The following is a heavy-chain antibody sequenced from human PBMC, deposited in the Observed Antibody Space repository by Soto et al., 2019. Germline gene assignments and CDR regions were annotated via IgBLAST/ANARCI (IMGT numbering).Heavy chain of an antibody. CDR1: SVSINSFTNHY. Sequence: QAQLQTSGPGLVKPSETLSLTCTVSSVSINSFTNHYCSWIRQPPGKGLEWVGYISKSGFTRYNPALSSRVPLSVDTSKNQFSLKLSSVTAAATALYFCATQGFGKLHCLVDVWGQWTTVTVSS. CDR3: ATQGFGKLHCLVDV. J-gene: IGHJ6*02. D-gene: IGHD3-10*01. V-gene: IGHV4-59*08. CDR2: ISKSGFT.